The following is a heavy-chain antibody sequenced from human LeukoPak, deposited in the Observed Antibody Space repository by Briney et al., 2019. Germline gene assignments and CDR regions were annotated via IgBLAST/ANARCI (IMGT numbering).Heavy chain of an antibody. CDR2: ISPSGGST. D-gene: IGHD4-11*01. J-gene: IGHJ5*02. V-gene: IGHV1-46*01. CDR3: ARGTTAPFDP. Sequence: ASVKDSCKASGYTFTRYYMHWVRQAPGQGLEWVGIISPSGGSTSYAQKFQGRVTMTRDASTSTVYMELSSLRSEDTAVYYCARGTTAPFDPWGQGTLVTVSS. CDR1: GYTFTRYY.